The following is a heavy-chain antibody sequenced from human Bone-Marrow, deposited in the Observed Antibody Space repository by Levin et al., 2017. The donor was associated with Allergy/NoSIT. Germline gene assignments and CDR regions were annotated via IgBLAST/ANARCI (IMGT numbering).Heavy chain of an antibody. Sequence: SETLSLTCAVSGFSISAGYHWAWLRQAPGKGVEWIGAIYQSGNSYYNPSLQSRATLSVDTSKNQFSLRLPSVTGADTAVYFCARGGRSPRSTFDYWGQGNLVTVSS. CDR3: ARGGRSPRSTFDY. CDR2: IYQSGNS. V-gene: IGHV4-38-2*01. D-gene: IGHD1-26*01. CDR1: GFSISAGYH. J-gene: IGHJ4*02.